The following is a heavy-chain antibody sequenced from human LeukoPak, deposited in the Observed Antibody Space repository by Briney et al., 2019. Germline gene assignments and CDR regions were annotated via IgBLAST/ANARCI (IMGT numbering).Heavy chain of an antibody. V-gene: IGHV3-11*01. J-gene: IGHJ5*02. D-gene: IGHD2-2*01. CDR2: ISSSGSTI. CDR1: VFTFSDYY. Sequence: PGGPLRLSCAASVFTFSDYYMSWIPQAPGKGLEWVSYISSSGSTIYYADSVKGRFTISRDNAKSSLYLQMNSLRAEDTAVYCCATASTVPAATFDPWGQGTLVTVSS. CDR3: ATASTVPAATFDP.